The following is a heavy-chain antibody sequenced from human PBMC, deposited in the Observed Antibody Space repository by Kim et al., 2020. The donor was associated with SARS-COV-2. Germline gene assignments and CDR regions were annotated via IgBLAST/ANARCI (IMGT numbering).Heavy chain of an antibody. CDR1: GYTFTSYG. V-gene: IGHV1-18*01. J-gene: IGHJ5*02. CDR2: ISAYNGNT. Sequence: ASVKVSCKASGYTFTSYGISWVRQAPGQGLKWMGWISAYNGNTNYAQKLQGRVTMTTDTSTSTAYMELRSLRSDDTAVYYCARDRALRAAADTVGPWGQGTLVTVSS. CDR3: ARDRALRAAADTVGP. D-gene: IGHD6-13*01.